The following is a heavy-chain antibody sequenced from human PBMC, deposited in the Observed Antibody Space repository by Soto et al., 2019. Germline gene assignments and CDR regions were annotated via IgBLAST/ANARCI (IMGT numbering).Heavy chain of an antibody. Sequence: GESLKISCAASGFTFSSYSMNWVRQAPGKGLEWVSSISSSSSYIYYADSVKGRFTISRDNAKNSLYLQMNSLRAEDTAVYYCARDRGGRYYYGSGSYDYWGQGTLVTVSS. CDR1: GFTFSSYS. D-gene: IGHD3-10*01. CDR3: ARDRGGRYYYGSGSYDY. V-gene: IGHV3-21*01. J-gene: IGHJ4*02. CDR2: ISSSSSYI.